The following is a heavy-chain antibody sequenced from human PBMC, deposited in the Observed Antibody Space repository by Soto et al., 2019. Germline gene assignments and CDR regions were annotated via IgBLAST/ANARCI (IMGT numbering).Heavy chain of an antibody. V-gene: IGHV3-74*01. CDR2: INGDGSGT. J-gene: IGHJ4*02. CDR3: ARGIFGSGTANDY. D-gene: IGHD3-10*01. CDR1: GFTFSGSW. Sequence: EVQLVESGGGLVQPGGSLRLSCAASGFTFSGSWMHWVRQAPGKGLVXXSRINGDGSGTSYADFVKGRFTISXXXXXNXLFLQMNGLRAEDTAVYYCARGIFGSGTANDYWGQGTLVTVSS.